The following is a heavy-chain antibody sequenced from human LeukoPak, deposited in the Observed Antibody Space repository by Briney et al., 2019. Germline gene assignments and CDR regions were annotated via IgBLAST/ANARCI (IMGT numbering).Heavy chain of an antibody. V-gene: IGHV5-51*01. J-gene: IGHJ5*02. D-gene: IGHD2-15*01. CDR3: ARGRRGYCSGGSCYLDRHWFDP. CDR1: GYIFTSYW. CDR2: IYPGDSDT. Sequence: GESLKISSKGSGYIFTSYWIGWVRQMPGKGLEWMGIIYPGDSDTRYSPSFQGQVTISADKSISTAYLQWSSLKASDTAMYYCARGRRGYCSGGSCYLDRHWFDPWGQGTLVTVSS.